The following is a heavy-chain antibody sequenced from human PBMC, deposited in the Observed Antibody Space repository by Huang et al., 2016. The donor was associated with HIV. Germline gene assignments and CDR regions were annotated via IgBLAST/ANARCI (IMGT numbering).Heavy chain of an antibody. CDR1: GGTFSSYA. V-gene: IGHV1-69*01. CDR2: IIPIFGTP. Sequence: QGQLVQSGAEVKKPGSSVRVSCEASGGTFSSYAINWVRQAPGQGLEWMGGIIPIFGTPNYAQKFQGRVTITADESTSTAYMELSSLRSDDTAVYYCARDRKYDNAWYWFDPWGQGTLVTVSS. D-gene: IGHD1-1*01. CDR3: ARDRKYDNAWYWFDP. J-gene: IGHJ5*02.